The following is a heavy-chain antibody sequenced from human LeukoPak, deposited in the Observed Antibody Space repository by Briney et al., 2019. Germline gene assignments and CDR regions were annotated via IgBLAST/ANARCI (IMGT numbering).Heavy chain of an antibody. CDR2: IYYSGST. V-gene: IGHV4-59*01. Sequence: SETLSLTCTVSGGSISSYYWSWIRQPPGKGLEWIGYIYYSGSTDYNPSLKSRVTISIDTSKNQFSLKLSSVTAADTAVYYCARGYDHVWGTYRSTFDYWGQGTLVTVSS. CDR3: ARGYDHVWGTYRSTFDY. J-gene: IGHJ4*02. D-gene: IGHD3-16*02. CDR1: GGSISSYY.